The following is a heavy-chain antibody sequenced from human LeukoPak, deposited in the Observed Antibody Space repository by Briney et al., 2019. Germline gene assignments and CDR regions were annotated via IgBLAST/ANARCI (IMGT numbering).Heavy chain of an antibody. CDR2: INPNSGGT. CDR1: GYTFSDYY. D-gene: IGHD2-2*01. CDR3: ARGYCSSISCSPYYYYGMDV. V-gene: IGHV1-2*02. J-gene: IGHJ6*02. Sequence: ASVKVSCKASGYTFSDYYMHWVRQAPGQGLEWMGWINPNSGGTNYAQKSQGRVTMTRDTSISTAYMELSRLRSDDTAVYYCARGYCSSISCSPYYYYGMDVWGQGTTVTVSS.